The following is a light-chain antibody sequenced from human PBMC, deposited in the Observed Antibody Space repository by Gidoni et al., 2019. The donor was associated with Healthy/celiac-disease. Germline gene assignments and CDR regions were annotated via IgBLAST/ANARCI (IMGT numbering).Light chain of an antibody. J-gene: IGKJ2*03. CDR2: GES. CDR3: QQYGSSPDS. Sequence: EIVLTQSPGTLSLSPGERATLSCRASQSVISSYLAWYQQKPGQAPRLLIYGESRRATGIPDRFSGSWSGTDFTLTISRLEPEDFAVYYCQQYGSSPDSFGQXTKLEIK. V-gene: IGKV3-20*01. CDR1: QSVISSY.